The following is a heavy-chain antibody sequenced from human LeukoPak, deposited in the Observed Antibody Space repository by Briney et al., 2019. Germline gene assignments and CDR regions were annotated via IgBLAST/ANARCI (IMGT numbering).Heavy chain of an antibody. D-gene: IGHD3-9*01. CDR2: ISGSGGST. Sequence: GGSLRLSCAASGFTFSSYAMSWVRQAPGKGLEWVSAISGSGGSTYYADSVKGRFTISRDNSKNTLYLQMNSLSAEDTAVYYCAKDQYILTGNFDYWGQGTLVTVSS. CDR1: GFTFSSYA. V-gene: IGHV3-23*01. J-gene: IGHJ4*02. CDR3: AKDQYILTGNFDY.